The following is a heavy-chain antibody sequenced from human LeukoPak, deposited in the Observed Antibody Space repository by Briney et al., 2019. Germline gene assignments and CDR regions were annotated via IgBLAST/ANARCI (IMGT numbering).Heavy chain of an antibody. V-gene: IGHV3-30*02. J-gene: IGHJ6*03. Sequence: GGSLRLSCAASGFTFSDYGMHWVRQAPGRGLEWVAFIRYDGSKRYYADSVKGRFTISRDKSRNTLYLQMSSLRAEDTAVYYCANSKGGVYSSGSYYRRYYYYMDVWGKGTTVTVSS. D-gene: IGHD3-10*01. CDR1: GFTFSDYG. CDR2: IRYDGSKR. CDR3: ANSKGGVYSSGSYYRRYYYYMDV.